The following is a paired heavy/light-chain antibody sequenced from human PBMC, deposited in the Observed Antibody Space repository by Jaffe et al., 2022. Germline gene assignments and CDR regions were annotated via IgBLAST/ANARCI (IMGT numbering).Heavy chain of an antibody. J-gene: IGHJ4*02. D-gene: IGHD3-3*01. CDR3: AASCQYYDFWSGYLDYFDY. CDR1: GFTFTSSA. CDR2: IVVGSGNT. V-gene: IGHV1-58*01. Sequence: QMQLVQSGPEVKKPGTSVKVSCKASGFTFTSSAVQWVRQARGQRLEWIGWIVVGSGNTNYAQKFQERVTITRDMSTSTAYMELSSLRSEDTAVYYCAASCQYYDFWSGYLDYFDYWGQGTLVTVSS.
Light chain of an antibody. CDR1: QSVLYSSNNKNY. V-gene: IGKV4-1*01. CDR3: QQYYSTPPA. CDR2: WAS. Sequence: DIVMTQSPDSLAVSLGERATINCKSSQSVLYSSNNKNYLAWYQQKPGQPPKLLIYWASTRESGVPDRFSGSGSGTDFTLTISSLQAEDVAVYYCQQYYSTPPAFGQGTKVEIK. J-gene: IGKJ1*01.